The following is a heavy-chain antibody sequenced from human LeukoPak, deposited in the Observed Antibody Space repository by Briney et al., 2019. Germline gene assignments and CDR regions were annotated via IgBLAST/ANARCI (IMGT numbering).Heavy chain of an antibody. V-gene: IGHV3-23*01. J-gene: IGHJ3*01. CDR3: ARRLSLRFDAFAV. CDR2: ISDSGGST. Sequence: GGSLRLSCAASGFTFSSYAMSWVRQAPGKGLEWVSAISDSGGSTYYADSVKGRFTISRDTSKNTLFLQMNSLRAEDTALYFCARRLSLRFDAFAVWGPGTVVTVSS. D-gene: IGHD3-3*01. CDR1: GFTFSSYA.